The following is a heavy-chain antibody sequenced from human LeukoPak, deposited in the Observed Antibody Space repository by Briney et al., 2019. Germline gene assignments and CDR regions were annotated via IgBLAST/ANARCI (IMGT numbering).Heavy chain of an antibody. Sequence: PGGSLRLSCAASGFTFSSYTMSWVRQAPGKGLEWVSYISSSGSATYHAGSVKGRFTISRDNAKNSLYLQLNSLRVEDTAVYYCARVQVGVAPFYYYYYMDVWGKGTTVTVSS. CDR3: ARVQVGVAPFYYYYYMDV. V-gene: IGHV3-48*01. CDR1: GFTFSSYT. D-gene: IGHD3-16*01. J-gene: IGHJ6*03. CDR2: ISSSGSAT.